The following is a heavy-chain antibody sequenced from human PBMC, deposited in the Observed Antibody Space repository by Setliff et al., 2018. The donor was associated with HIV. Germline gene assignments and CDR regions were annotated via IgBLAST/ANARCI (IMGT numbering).Heavy chain of an antibody. CDR2: VNNDETIT. J-gene: IGHJ4*02. V-gene: IGHV3-74*01. D-gene: IGHD5-12*01. CDR1: EFTFSSYW. Sequence: LRLSCAASEFTFSSYWMHWVRQVPGKGLMWVSHVNNDETITNYADSVKGRFTISRDNAKNSLYLQMNSLRAEDTGVYYCHSGYDTEEQSYFDYWGQGALVTVS. CDR3: HSGYDTEEQSYFDY.